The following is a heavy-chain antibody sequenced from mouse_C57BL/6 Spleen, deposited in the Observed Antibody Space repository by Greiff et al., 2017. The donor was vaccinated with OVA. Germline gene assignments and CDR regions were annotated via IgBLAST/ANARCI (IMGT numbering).Heavy chain of an antibody. J-gene: IGHJ4*01. CDR3: ARPPYYSFAMDC. Sequence: DVKLVESGGGLVKPGGSLKLSCAASGFTFSDYGMHWVRQAPEKGLEWVAYISSGSSTIYYADTVKGRFTISRDNAKNTLFLQMTSLRSEDTAMYYCARPPYYSFAMDCWGQGTSVTVAS. CDR1: GFTFSDYG. CDR2: ISSGSSTI. D-gene: IGHD2-12*01. V-gene: IGHV5-17*01.